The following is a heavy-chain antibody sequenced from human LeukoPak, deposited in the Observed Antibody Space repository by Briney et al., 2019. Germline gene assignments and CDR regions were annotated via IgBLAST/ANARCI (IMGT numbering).Heavy chain of an antibody. CDR1: GYSFTSYW. V-gene: IGHV5-51*01. J-gene: IGHJ6*02. Sequence: GESLKISCKGSGYSFTSYWIGWVRQMPGKGLEWMGIIYPGDPDTRYSPSFQGQVTISADKSISTAYLQWSSLKASDTAMYYCARATFDFTDGMDVWGQGTTVTVSS. CDR3: ARATFDFTDGMDV. CDR2: IYPGDPDT.